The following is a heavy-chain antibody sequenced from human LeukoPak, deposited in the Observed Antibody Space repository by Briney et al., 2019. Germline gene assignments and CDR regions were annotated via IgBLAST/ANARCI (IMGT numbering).Heavy chain of an antibody. CDR1: GYTFTGYF. Sequence: EASVKVSCKASGYTFTGYFMHWVRQAPGQGLEWMGWMNPYSGGTNYAQKFQGRVTMTRDTSISTAYMELSRLRSDDTAVYYCARGIAAAPLWLPLGYWGQGTLVTVPP. D-gene: IGHD6-13*01. V-gene: IGHV1-2*02. J-gene: IGHJ4*02. CDR2: MNPYSGGT. CDR3: ARGIAAAPLWLPLGY.